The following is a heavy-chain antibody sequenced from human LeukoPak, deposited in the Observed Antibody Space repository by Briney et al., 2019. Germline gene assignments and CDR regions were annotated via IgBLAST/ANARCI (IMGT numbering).Heavy chain of an antibody. CDR2: INPNSGGT. D-gene: IGHD3-22*01. CDR3: ARDVAGLYYYDSNGFDP. Sequence: ASVKVSCKASGYTFTGYYMHWVRQAPGRGLEWMGWINPNSGGTNYAQKFQGRVTMTRDTSISAAYMELSRLRSDDTAVYYCARDVAGLYYYDSNGFDPWGQGTLVTVSS. V-gene: IGHV1-2*02. CDR1: GYTFTGYY. J-gene: IGHJ5*02.